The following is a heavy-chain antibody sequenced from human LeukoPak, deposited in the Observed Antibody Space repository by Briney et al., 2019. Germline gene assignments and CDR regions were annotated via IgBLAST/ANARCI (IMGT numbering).Heavy chain of an antibody. D-gene: IGHD2-2*02. CDR3: ARSGIQSGYCSGTSCYTGY. J-gene: IGHJ4*02. CDR2: ISSSSSYI. V-gene: IGHV3-21*01. CDR1: GFTFSSYS. Sequence: GGSLRLSCAASGFTFSSYSMNWVRQAPGKGLEWVSSISSSSSYIYYADSVKGRFTTSRDNSKNTLYLQINSLRAEDTAVYYCARSGIQSGYCSGTSCYTGYWGQGTLVTVSS.